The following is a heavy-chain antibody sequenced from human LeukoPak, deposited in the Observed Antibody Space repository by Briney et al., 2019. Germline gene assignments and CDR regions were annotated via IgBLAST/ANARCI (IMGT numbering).Heavy chain of an antibody. J-gene: IGHJ3*02. V-gene: IGHV3-13*01. D-gene: IGHD6-25*01. CDR2: IDTTGDT. Sequence: GGSLRLSCAASGFTFSSYDMPWVRQGTGKGLEWVSAIDTTGDTYYPGSVKGRFTISRENSKSSLYLQMNSLRAGDTAVYYCARVLTARSGGYDAFDIWGQGTMVTVSS. CDR3: ARVLTARSGGYDAFDI. CDR1: GFTFSSYD.